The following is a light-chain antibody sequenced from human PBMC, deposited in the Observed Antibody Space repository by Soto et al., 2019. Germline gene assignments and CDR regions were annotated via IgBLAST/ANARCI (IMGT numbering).Light chain of an antibody. CDR1: QSVSSN. J-gene: IGKJ3*01. Sequence: EIVMTQSPATLSVSPGERATLSCRASQSVSSNLAWYQQKPGQAPRLLIYGASTRATGGPARFSGSGSGTEFTLTISSLQSEDFAVYYCQQYDNLPFTFGPGTKVDI. CDR2: GAS. CDR3: QQYDNLPFT. V-gene: IGKV3-15*01.